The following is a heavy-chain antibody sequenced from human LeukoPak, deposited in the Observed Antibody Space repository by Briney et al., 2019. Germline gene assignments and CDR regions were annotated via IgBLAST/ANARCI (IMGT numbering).Heavy chain of an antibody. J-gene: IGHJ4*02. D-gene: IGHD4-17*01. Sequence: GGSLRLSCAASGFTFSDYYMSWIRQAPGKGREWVSCISSSSSYTNYAASVKGRFTISRDNAENSLYLQMNSLRAEDTAVYYCARVVTTVTSTRYYFDYWGQGTLVTVSS. V-gene: IGHV3-11*05. CDR3: ARVVTTVTSTRYYFDY. CDR2: ISSSSSYT. CDR1: GFTFSDYY.